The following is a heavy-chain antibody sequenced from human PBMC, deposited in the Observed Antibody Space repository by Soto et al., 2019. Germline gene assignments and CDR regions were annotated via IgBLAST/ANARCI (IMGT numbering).Heavy chain of an antibody. CDR2: ISGSGGST. D-gene: IGHD6-19*01. CDR3: AKNDGNGAVAGLYSMDV. J-gene: IGHJ6*02. V-gene: IGHV3-23*01. Sequence: EVQLLESGGGLVQPGGSLRLSCAASGFTFSSYAMSWVRQAPGKGLEWVSAISGSGGSTYYADSVKGRFTISRDNSKNTLYLQMNSLRAEDMAVYYCAKNDGNGAVAGLYSMDVWGQGTTVTVSS. CDR1: GFTFSSYA.